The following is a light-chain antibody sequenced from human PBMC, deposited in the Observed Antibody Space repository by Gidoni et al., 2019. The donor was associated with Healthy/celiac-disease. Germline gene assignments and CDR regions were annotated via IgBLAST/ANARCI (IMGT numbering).Light chain of an antibody. CDR3: QAWDSSLYV. Sequence: SYELTQPPSVSVSPGQTASITCSGDKLGDKYACWYQQKQGQSPVLVIYQDRKRPSGIPERFSGSNSGNTATLTISGTQAMDEADYYCQAWDSSLYVFGTGTKVTVL. J-gene: IGLJ1*01. CDR2: QDR. V-gene: IGLV3-1*01. CDR1: KLGDKY.